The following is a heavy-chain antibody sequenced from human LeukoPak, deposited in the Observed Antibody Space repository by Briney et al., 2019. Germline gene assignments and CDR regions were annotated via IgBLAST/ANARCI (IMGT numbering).Heavy chain of an antibody. CDR1: GGSISSGGYY. V-gene: IGHV4-31*03. CDR2: IYYSGST. J-gene: IGHJ4*02. CDR3: ARDGQRDTRPY. Sequence: SETLSLTCTVSGGSISSGGYYWSWIRQHPGKGLEWIGYIYYSGSTYYNPSLKSRVTISVDTSKNQFSLKLSSVTAADTAVYYCARDGQRDTRPYWGQGTLVTVSS. D-gene: IGHD5-18*01.